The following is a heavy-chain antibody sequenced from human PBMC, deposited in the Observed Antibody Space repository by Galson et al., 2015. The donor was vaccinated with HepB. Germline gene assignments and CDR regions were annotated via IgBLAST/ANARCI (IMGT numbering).Heavy chain of an antibody. V-gene: IGHV3-33*01. CDR1: GFTFSAFG. CDR2: ISYDGDYK. D-gene: IGHD3-3*01. J-gene: IGHJ5*02. Sequence: SLRLSCATSGFTFSAFGVHWVRQAPGKGLEWVAAISYDGDYKYYRDSVKGRLTISRDNSNNMLFLQMNSLRAEDTAVYYCAREATTYYDFGGRWFDPRGQGTLVTVSS. CDR3: AREATTYYDFGGRWFDP.